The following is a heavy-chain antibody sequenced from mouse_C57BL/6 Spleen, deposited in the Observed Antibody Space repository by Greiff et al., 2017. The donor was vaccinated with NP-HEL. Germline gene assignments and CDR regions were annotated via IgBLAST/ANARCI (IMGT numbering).Heavy chain of an antibody. V-gene: IGHV1-69*01. Sequence: QVQLQQSGAELVMPGASVKLSCKASGYTFTSYWMHWVKQRPGQGLEWIGEIDPSDSYTNYNQKFKGKSTLTVDKSSSTAYMQLSSLTSEDSAVYYCAITTVVNYYAMDYWGQGTSVTVSS. J-gene: IGHJ4*01. CDR1: GYTFTSYW. CDR3: AITTVVNYYAMDY. CDR2: IDPSDSYT. D-gene: IGHD1-1*01.